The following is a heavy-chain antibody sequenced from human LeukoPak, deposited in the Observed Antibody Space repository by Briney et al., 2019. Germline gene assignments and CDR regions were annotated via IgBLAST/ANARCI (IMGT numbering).Heavy chain of an antibody. J-gene: IGHJ2*01. Sequence: PGGSLRLSCAASGFTVSGNYMTWVRQAPGKGLEWVSVTYGDGSTSYSDSVKDRFTISRDISKNTFFLQMNNLRAEDTAVYYCASRGGGHRNWSFDLWGRGTLVTVSS. V-gene: IGHV3-66*01. CDR3: ASRGGGHRNWSFDL. CDR2: TYGDGST. CDR1: GFTVSGNY. D-gene: IGHD1-14*01.